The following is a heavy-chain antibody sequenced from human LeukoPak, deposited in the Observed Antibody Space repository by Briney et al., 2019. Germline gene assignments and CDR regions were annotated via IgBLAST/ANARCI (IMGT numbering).Heavy chain of an antibody. CDR2: IYYSGST. CDR1: GGSISSYY. D-gene: IGHD3-3*01. Sequence: SETPSLTCTVSGGSISSYYWSWIRQPPGKGLEWIGYIYYSGSTNYNPSLKSRVTISVDTSKNQFSLKLSSVTAADTAVYYCARYYDFWSGYYFDYWGQGTLVTVSS. CDR3: ARYYDFWSGYYFDY. V-gene: IGHV4-59*01. J-gene: IGHJ4*02.